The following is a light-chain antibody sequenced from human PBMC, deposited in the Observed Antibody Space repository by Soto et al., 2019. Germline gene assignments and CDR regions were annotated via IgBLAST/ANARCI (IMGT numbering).Light chain of an antibody. Sequence: QSALTQPPSASGSPGQSVTISCTGTSSDVGAYKYVSWYQQYPGKAPKLMIYEVSKRPSGVPDRFSGSKSGHTASLTVSGLQAEDEADYYCTSYVGSNIWVFGGGTKLPVL. CDR3: TSYVGSNIWV. CDR1: SSDVGAYKY. V-gene: IGLV2-8*01. J-gene: IGLJ3*02. CDR2: EVS.